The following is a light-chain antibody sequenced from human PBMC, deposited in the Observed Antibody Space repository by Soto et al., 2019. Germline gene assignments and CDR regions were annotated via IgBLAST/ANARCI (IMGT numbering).Light chain of an antibody. V-gene: IGKV3-15*01. J-gene: IGKJ1*01. Sequence: EVEMTQSPATLSVSPGERATLSCRASQSVSSNLAWYQQKPGQAPRLLIYGASTRATGVPARFSGSGSGTELTLTISSLQSEDFAVYYCQQYNNWPWTFGQGTKVDIK. CDR2: GAS. CDR1: QSVSSN. CDR3: QQYNNWPWT.